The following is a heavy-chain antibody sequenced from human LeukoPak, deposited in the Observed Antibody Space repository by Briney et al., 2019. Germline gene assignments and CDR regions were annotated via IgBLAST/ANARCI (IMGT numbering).Heavy chain of an antibody. D-gene: IGHD3-22*01. CDR2: IYHSGRT. J-gene: IGHJ4*02. CDR1: GYSITSGYY. CDR3: ARVGWGSGKKWDYYDD. Sequence: SETLSLTCTVSGYSITSGYYWGWIRQPPGKGLEWIGSIYHSGRTHYNPSLKSRVSISVDTSKNHFSLKLSSVTAADTAVYYCARVGWGSGKKWDYYDDWGQGTLVTVSS. V-gene: IGHV4-38-2*02.